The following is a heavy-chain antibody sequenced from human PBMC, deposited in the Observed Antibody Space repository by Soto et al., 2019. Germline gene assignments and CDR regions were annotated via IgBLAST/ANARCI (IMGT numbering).Heavy chain of an antibody. Sequence: QVQLEQSGAEVKKPGASVKVSCKASGFTFTGDYIHWVRQAPGQGLEWMGWINPKNGVTDYAQNFQGRVTMTRDTSISTAYTELSRLTSDDTAVYYCARQETGTYYFDSWGLGTLVTVSS. CDR2: INPKNGVT. D-gene: IGHD7-27*01. V-gene: IGHV1-2*02. CDR3: ARQETGTYYFDS. CDR1: GFTFTGDY. J-gene: IGHJ4*02.